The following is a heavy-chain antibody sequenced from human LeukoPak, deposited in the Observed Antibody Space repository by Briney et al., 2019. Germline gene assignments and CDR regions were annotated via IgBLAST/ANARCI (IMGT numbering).Heavy chain of an antibody. V-gene: IGHV1-2*02. CDR3: ARGSGHRPANDY. D-gene: IGHD6-19*01. CDR2: INPNSGGT. J-gene: IGHJ4*02. CDR1: GYTFTGYY. Sequence: ASVKVSCKASGYTFTGYYMHWVRQPPGQGLEWMGWINPNSGGTNYAQKFQGRVTITRDTSISTAYMELSRLRSDDTAVYYCARGSGHRPANDYWGQGTLVTVS.